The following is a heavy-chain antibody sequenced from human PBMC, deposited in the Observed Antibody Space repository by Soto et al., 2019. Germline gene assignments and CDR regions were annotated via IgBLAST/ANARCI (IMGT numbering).Heavy chain of an antibody. V-gene: IGHV2-5*02. J-gene: IGHJ4*02. CDR2: IYWDDDK. CDR3: AHRLRVRFLDPGTAPFDY. CDR1: GFSLSTSGVG. Sequence: QITLKESGPTLVKPTQTLTLTCTFSGFSLSTSGVGVGWIRQPPGQALECLALIYWDDDKRYSPSLRNRLTITKATSKNQVVLTMTNMDPVDTATYYCAHRLRVRFLDPGTAPFDYWGQGTLVTVSS. D-gene: IGHD3-3*01.